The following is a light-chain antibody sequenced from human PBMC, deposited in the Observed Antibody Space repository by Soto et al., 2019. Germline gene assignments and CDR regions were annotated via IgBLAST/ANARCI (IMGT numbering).Light chain of an antibody. Sequence: PGERATVSCRASQSVGGSSLAWYQQRPGQAPRLLIYDTSKRATGIPDRFSGSGSGTEFTLTISSLQSEDSAFYYCQQYNQWPPWTFGQGTKVDIK. J-gene: IGKJ1*01. CDR1: QSVGGS. CDR2: DTS. CDR3: QQYNQWPPWT. V-gene: IGKV3D-15*01.